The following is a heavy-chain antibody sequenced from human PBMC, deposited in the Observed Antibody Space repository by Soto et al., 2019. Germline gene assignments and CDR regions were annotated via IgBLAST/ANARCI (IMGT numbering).Heavy chain of an antibody. Sequence: RRLSCAASGFTFSSYGMHWVRQAPGKGLEWVAVIWYDGSNKYYADSVKGRFTISRDNSKNTLYLQMNSLRAEDTAVYYCARDEYYYDSSGPGPDYWGQGTLVTVSS. CDR2: IWYDGSNK. J-gene: IGHJ4*02. CDR1: GFTFSSYG. V-gene: IGHV3-33*01. CDR3: ARDEYYYDSSGPGPDY. D-gene: IGHD3-22*01.